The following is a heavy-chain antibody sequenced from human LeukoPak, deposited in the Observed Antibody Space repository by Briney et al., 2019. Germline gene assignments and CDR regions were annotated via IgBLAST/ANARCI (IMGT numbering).Heavy chain of an antibody. CDR3: ARIRDGYNDAYDI. CDR1: GYTFTTYY. D-gene: IGHD5-24*01. CDR2: INPSGGST. J-gene: IGHJ3*02. Sequence: ASVRVSCKASGYTFTTYYIHWVRQAPGQGLEWMGLINPSGGSTNYAQNFQGRVTMTRDTSASTVYMELSSLRPEDTAIYYCARIRDGYNDAYDIWGQGTVVTVPS. V-gene: IGHV1-46*01.